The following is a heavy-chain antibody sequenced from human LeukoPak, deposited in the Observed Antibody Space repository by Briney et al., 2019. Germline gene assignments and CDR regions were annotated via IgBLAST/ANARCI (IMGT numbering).Heavy chain of an antibody. Sequence: ASVKVSCKASGYTFTSYYMHWVRQAPGQGLEWMGIINPSGGSTSYAQKFQGRVTMTTDTSTSTAYMELRSLRSDDTAVYYCARDHRYSSSWYYFDYWGQGTLVTVSS. D-gene: IGHD6-13*01. J-gene: IGHJ4*02. CDR3: ARDHRYSSSWYYFDY. CDR1: GYTFTSYY. V-gene: IGHV1-46*01. CDR2: INPSGGST.